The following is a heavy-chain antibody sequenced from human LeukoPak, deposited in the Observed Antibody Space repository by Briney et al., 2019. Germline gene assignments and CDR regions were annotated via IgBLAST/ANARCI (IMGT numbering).Heavy chain of an antibody. Sequence: GGSLRLSCAASGFTFSSYGMHWVRQAPGKGLEWVAVIWYDGRNKYYADSVKGRFTISRDNPMNTLYLHMNSLSAEDTAVYYCAREVGVSTPYFDYWGQGTLVTVSS. V-gene: IGHV3-33*01. CDR2: IWYDGRNK. J-gene: IGHJ4*02. D-gene: IGHD1-26*01. CDR1: GFTFSSYG. CDR3: AREVGVSTPYFDY.